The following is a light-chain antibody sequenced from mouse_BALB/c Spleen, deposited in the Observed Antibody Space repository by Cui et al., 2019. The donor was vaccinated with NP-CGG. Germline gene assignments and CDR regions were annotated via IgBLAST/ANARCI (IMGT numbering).Light chain of an antibody. CDR2: GTN. J-gene: IGLJ1*01. CDR3: ALWYSNHWV. CDR1: TGAVTTSNY. Sequence: QAVWTRESAPTTSPGETVTLTCRSSTGAVTTSNYANWVQEKPDHLITGLIGGTNNRAPGVPARFSGSLIGDKAALTITGAQTEDEAIYFCALWYSNHWVFGGGTKLTVL. V-gene: IGLV1*01.